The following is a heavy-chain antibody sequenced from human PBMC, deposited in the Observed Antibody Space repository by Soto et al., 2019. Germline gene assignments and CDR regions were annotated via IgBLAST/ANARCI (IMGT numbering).Heavy chain of an antibody. CDR1: GYTFTSYA. J-gene: IGHJ5*02. D-gene: IGHD2-15*01. CDR3: ARSPTYSVDWFDP. Sequence: GASVKVSCKASGYTFTSYAMHWVRQAPGQSLEWMGWINAGNDNTKYSQKFQGRVTITRDTSASTAYMELSSLRSEDTAVYYCARSPTYSVDWFDPWGQGTLVTVSS. CDR2: INAGNDNT. V-gene: IGHV1-3*01.